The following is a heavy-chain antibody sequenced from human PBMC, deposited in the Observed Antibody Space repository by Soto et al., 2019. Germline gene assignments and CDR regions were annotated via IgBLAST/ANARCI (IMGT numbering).Heavy chain of an antibody. D-gene: IGHD1-26*01. Sequence: SETLSLTCAVSGGSISSNNWWSWVRQPPGEGLEWIGEIFHSGSTHYSPSLKSRVTISVDESKNHFSLNLTSVTAADTAVYYCARVYSGSYSDSWGQGTLVTVSS. V-gene: IGHV4-4*02. CDR3: ARVYSGSYSDS. CDR1: GGSISSNNW. CDR2: IFHSGST. J-gene: IGHJ4*02.